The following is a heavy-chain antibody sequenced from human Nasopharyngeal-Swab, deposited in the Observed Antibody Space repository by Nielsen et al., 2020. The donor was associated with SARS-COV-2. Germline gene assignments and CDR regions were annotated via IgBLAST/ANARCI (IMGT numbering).Heavy chain of an antibody. D-gene: IGHD4-17*01. CDR3: AKATVTHDAFDI. CDR2: ISWDSGSI. V-gene: IGHV3-9*01. Sequence: GGSLRLSCAASGFPFDDYAMHWVRQAPGKGLEWVSGISWDSGSIGYADSVKGRFTISRDNAKNSLYLQMNSLRAEDTALYYCAKATVTHDAFDIWGQGTMVTVSS. J-gene: IGHJ3*02. CDR1: GFPFDDYA.